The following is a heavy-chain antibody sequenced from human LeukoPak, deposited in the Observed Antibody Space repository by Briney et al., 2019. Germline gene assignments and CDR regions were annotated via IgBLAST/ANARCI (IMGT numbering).Heavy chain of an antibody. Sequence: SETLSLTCTVSGGSISSSSYYWGWIRQPPGKGLEWIGSIYYSGSTYYNPSLKSRVAISVDTSKNQFSLKLSSVTAADTAVYYCASPWGAVAGIDYWGQGTLVTVSS. CDR3: ASPWGAVAGIDY. D-gene: IGHD6-19*01. J-gene: IGHJ4*02. V-gene: IGHV4-39*01. CDR1: GGSISSSSYY. CDR2: IYYSGST.